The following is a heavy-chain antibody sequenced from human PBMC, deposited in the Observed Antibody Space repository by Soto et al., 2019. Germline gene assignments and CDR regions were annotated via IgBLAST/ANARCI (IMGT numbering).Heavy chain of an antibody. D-gene: IGHD2-2*01. J-gene: IGHJ5*02. V-gene: IGHV5-51*01. CDR2: IYPGDSDT. CDR3: ARLSGYCSSTSCYGSSNWFEP. Sequence: PGESLKISCKGSGYSFTSYWIGWVRQMPGKGLEWMGIIYPGDSDTRYSPSFQGQVTISADKSISTAYLQWSSLKASDTAMYYCARLSGYCSSTSCYGSSNWFEPWGQGTLVTVSS. CDR1: GYSFTSYW.